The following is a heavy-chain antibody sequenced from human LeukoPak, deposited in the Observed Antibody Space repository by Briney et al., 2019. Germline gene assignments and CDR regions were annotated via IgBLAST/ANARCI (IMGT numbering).Heavy chain of an antibody. CDR1: GGSITSSSHH. D-gene: IGHD3-10*01. CDR2: IYYSGTT. J-gene: IGHJ4*02. CDR3: ARDRVASFGELSYVY. V-gene: IGHV4-39*07. Sequence: SETLSLTCTVSGGSITSSSHHWGWLRQPPGKGLEWIGSIYYSGTTYYKPSLRSRVTISVDTSKNQFSLKLSSVTAADTAVYYCARDRVASFGELSYVYWGQGTLVTVSS.